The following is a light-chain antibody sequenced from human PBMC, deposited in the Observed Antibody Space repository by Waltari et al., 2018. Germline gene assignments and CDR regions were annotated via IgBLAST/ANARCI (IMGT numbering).Light chain of an antibody. J-gene: IGKJ1*01. CDR2: ATS. Sequence: DIPMTPSPSSLSASVGDRVTITCRASQAMSNYLACYQQNPGKVPKLLISATSTLQSGVPSRVSGSGAGTDFTITISSRQPEDVATYYCQKYTSAPWTFGQGTRVEV. CDR3: QKYTSAPWT. V-gene: IGKV1-27*01. CDR1: QAMSNY.